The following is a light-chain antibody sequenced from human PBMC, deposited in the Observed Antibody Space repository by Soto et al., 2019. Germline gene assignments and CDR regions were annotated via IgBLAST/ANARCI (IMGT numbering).Light chain of an antibody. CDR2: GAS. CDR1: QSVSSN. V-gene: IGKV3-15*01. J-gene: IGKJ4*01. Sequence: EIVMTQSPATLSVSPGERATLSCRASQSVSSNLAWYQQKPGQAPRLLIYGASTRATGIPARFSGSGSGTEFTLTISSLQSEDFGVYYCQQYNNWTPLTFGGGNKVEIK. CDR3: QQYNNWTPLT.